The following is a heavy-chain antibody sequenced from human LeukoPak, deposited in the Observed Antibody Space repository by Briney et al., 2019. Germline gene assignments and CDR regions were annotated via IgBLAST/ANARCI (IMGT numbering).Heavy chain of an antibody. CDR3: AKDKWELRRDYFDY. V-gene: IGHV3-23*01. CDR2: ISGSGGST. D-gene: IGHD1-26*01. Sequence: GGSLRLSCAASGFTFSSSSMNWVRQAPGKGLEWVSAISGSGGSTYYADSVKGRFTISRDNSKNTLYLQMNSLRAEDTAVYYCAKDKWELRRDYFDYWGRGTLVTVSS. J-gene: IGHJ4*01. CDR1: GFTFSSSS.